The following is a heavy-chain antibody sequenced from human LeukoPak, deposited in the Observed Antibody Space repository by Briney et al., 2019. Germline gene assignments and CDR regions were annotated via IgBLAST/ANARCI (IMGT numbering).Heavy chain of an antibody. D-gene: IGHD6-19*01. V-gene: IGHV4-39*07. CDR1: GGSVSSTTYY. J-gene: IGHJ4*02. Sequence: SETLSLTCTVSGGSVSSTTYYWGWLRQSPGKGLEWIGSIYYSGSTYYNPSLKSRVTMSVDTSKNQFSLKLSSVTAADTAVYYCASLLYSSGWYTFDYWGQGTLVTVSS. CDR2: IYYSGST. CDR3: ASLLYSSGWYTFDY.